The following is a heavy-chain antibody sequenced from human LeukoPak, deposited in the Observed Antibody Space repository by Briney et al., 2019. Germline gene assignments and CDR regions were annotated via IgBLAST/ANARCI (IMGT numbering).Heavy chain of an antibody. J-gene: IGHJ3*02. CDR2: IYYGGSA. Sequence: SETLSLTCTVSGGSISSNNYYWGWIRQPPGKGLEWIGSIYYGGSAYYNPSLKSRVTISVDTSKNQFSLKLSSVTAADTAVYYCARVGVGYFDSSDYYRPDAFDIWGQGTMVTVSS. D-gene: IGHD3-22*01. V-gene: IGHV4-39*07. CDR1: GGSISSNNYY. CDR3: ARVGVGYFDSSDYYRPDAFDI.